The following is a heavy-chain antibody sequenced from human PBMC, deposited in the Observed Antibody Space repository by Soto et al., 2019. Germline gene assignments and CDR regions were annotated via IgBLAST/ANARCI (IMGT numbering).Heavy chain of an antibody. Sequence: QVQLVQSGAEVKKPGSSVKVSCKASGGTFSSYASSWVRRAPGQGLEWMGGIIPIFGTANYAQKFQGRVTITADESTSTAYMELSSLRSEDTAVYYCASHSYGYFPHYYHGMDVWGQGTTATVSS. D-gene: IGHD5-18*01. V-gene: IGHV1-69*12. J-gene: IGHJ6*02. CDR2: IIPIFGTA. CDR1: GGTFSSYA. CDR3: ASHSYGYFPHYYHGMDV.